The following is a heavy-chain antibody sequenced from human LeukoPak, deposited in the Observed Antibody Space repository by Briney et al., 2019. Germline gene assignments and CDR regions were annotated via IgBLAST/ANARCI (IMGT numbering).Heavy chain of an antibody. CDR2: IYYSGST. CDR1: GGSISSSSYY. D-gene: IGHD6-6*01. J-gene: IGHJ4*02. CDR3: ARSKYSSSPAAYY. V-gene: IGHV4-39*07. Sequence: SETMSLTCTVSGGSISSSSYYWGWIRQPPGRGLEWIGSIYYSGSTYYNPSLKSRVTISVDTSKNQYSLKLSSVTAADTAVYYCARSKYSSSPAAYYWVEGTLVADPS.